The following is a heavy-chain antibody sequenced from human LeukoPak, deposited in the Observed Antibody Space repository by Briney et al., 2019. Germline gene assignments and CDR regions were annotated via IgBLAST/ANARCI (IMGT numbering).Heavy chain of an antibody. J-gene: IGHJ5*02. D-gene: IGHD1/OR15-1a*01. CDR3: ARCITGTAGSNCFDP. CDR1: GGSISSNSFY. CDR2: IYYSWSN. Sequence: SETLSLTCTVSGGSISSNSFYWGRIRQPPGKGLEWIGSIYYSWSNYYNPSLKSRSTISVDTSKNQYSLKLSSVNAADTAVYYCARCITGTAGSNCFDPWGQGTLVTVSS. V-gene: IGHV4-39*07.